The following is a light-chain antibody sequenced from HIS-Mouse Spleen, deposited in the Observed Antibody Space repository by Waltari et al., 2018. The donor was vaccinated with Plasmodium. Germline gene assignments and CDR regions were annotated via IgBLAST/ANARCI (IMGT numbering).Light chain of an antibody. V-gene: IGLV3-1*01. CDR2: QDS. CDR3: QAWDSSTVV. J-gene: IGLJ2*01. Sequence: SYELTQPPSVSVSPGQTASITCPGAHLGHKYACWYQHKPGQSPVLVIYQDSKRPSGIPERFSGSNSGNTATLTISGTQAMDEADYYCQAWDSSTVVFGGGTKLTVL. CDR1: HLGHKY.